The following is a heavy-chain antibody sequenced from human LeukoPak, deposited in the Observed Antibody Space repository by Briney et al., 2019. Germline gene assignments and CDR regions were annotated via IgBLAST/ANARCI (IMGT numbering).Heavy chain of an antibody. Sequence: SETLSLTCTVSGGSISSSSYYWGWIRQPPGKGLELIGSIYYSGNTYYNPSLKSRVTLSVDTSKNQFSLKLSSVTAADTAVYYCARLGDTVSTDRYFDYWGQGTLVTVSS. D-gene: IGHD5/OR15-5a*01. J-gene: IGHJ4*02. V-gene: IGHV4-39*01. CDR2: IYYSGNT. CDR1: GGSISSSSYY. CDR3: ARLGDTVSTDRYFDY.